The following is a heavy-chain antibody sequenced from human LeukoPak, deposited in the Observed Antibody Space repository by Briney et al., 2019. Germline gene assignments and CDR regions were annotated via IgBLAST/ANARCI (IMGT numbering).Heavy chain of an antibody. V-gene: IGHV3-23*01. CDR3: AKDFSSGLPGYFDY. D-gene: IGHD2-2*01. CDR1: GFTFSNYW. CDR2: ISGSGGST. Sequence: GGSLRLSCAASGFTFSNYWMHWVRQAPGKGLVWVSAISGSGGSTYYADSVKGRFTISRDNSKNTLYLQMNSLRAEDTAVYYCAKDFSSGLPGYFDYWGQGTLVTVSS. J-gene: IGHJ4*02.